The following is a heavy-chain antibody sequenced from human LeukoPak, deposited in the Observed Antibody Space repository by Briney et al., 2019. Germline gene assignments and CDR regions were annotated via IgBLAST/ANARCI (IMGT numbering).Heavy chain of an antibody. D-gene: IGHD7-27*01. CDR1: GYTFTSYW. V-gene: IGHV5-51*01. J-gene: IGHJ3*02. Sequence: GESLKISCKGSGYTFTSYWIAWVRQMPGKGLEWMGIIYPGDSDNRNSPSFQGQVTISVDRSISTAYLQWCSLKASDTAMYYCARHGLTGSFDIWGQGTMVTVSS. CDR3: ARHGLTGSFDI. CDR2: IYPGDSDN.